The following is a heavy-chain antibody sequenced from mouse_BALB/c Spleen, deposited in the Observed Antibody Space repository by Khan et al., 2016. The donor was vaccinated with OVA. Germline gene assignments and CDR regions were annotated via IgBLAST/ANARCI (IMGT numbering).Heavy chain of an antibody. V-gene: IGHV1-9*01. Sequence: QVQLQQSGAELMKPGASVKISCKATGYTFSSYWIEWVKQRPGHGLELIGEILPGSGRNNYNEKFKGKATFTADTSSNTAYMQLSNLTSDDSAVYYCARGNYYGSSSWFGYWGQGTLVTVSA. J-gene: IGHJ3*01. D-gene: IGHD1-1*01. CDR2: ILPGSGRN. CDR1: GYTFSSYW. CDR3: ARGNYYGSSSWFGY.